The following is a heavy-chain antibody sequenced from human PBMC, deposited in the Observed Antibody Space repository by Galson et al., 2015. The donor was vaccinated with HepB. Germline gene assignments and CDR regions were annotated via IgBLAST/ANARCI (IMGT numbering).Heavy chain of an antibody. D-gene: IGHD2-2*02. J-gene: IGHJ6*03. CDR2: IKSKTDGGTT. Sequence: SLRLSCAASGFTFSNAWMSWVRQAPGKGLEWVGRIKSKTDGGTTDYAAPVKGRFTISRDDSKNTLYLQMNSLKTEDTAVYYCTTWLSVVVPAAILNYYYYMDVWGKGTTVTVSS. CDR1: GFTFSNAW. V-gene: IGHV3-15*01. CDR3: TTWLSVVVPAAILNYYYYMDV.